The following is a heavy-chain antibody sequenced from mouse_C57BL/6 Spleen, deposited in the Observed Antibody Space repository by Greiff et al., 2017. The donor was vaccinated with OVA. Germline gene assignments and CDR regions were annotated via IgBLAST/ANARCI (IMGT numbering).Heavy chain of an antibody. CDR3: ASIYYDYDTFAY. Sequence: KPGHGLEWIGEILPGSGSTNYNEKFKGKATFTADTSSNTAYMQLSSLTTEDSAIYYCASIYYDYDTFAYWGQATLVTVSA. CDR2: ILPGSGST. D-gene: IGHD2-4*01. V-gene: IGHV1-9*01. J-gene: IGHJ3*01.